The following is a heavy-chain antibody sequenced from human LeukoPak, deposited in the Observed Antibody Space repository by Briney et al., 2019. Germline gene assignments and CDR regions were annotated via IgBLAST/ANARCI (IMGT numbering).Heavy chain of an antibody. V-gene: IGHV3-48*01. Sequence: GGSLRLSCAASGFTFSSYSMNWVRQAPGKGLEWGSYISGSSSTIYYADSVKGRFTISRDNGKNTLYLQMNSLRAEDTAVYYXXXXXXXXXXXXXXXFDYWGQGTLVTVSS. J-gene: IGHJ4*02. CDR2: ISGSSSTI. CDR1: GFTFSSYS. CDR3: XXXXXXXXXXXXXXFDY.